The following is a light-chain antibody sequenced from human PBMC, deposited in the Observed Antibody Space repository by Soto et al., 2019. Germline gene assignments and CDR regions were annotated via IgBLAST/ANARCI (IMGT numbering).Light chain of an antibody. J-gene: IGLJ1*01. V-gene: IGLV1-40*01. CDR3: QSYDSSLSAYV. Sequence: GVPDRFSGSKSGNTASLTISGLQAEDEADYYCQSYDSSLSAYVFGDGTKVTVL.